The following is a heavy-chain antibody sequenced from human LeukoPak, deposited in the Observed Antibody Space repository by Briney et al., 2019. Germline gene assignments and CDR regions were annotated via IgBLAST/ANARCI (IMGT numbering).Heavy chain of an antibody. CDR1: GGSITSGDNY. J-gene: IGHJ3*02. CDR2: IFHTGTT. D-gene: IGHD4-17*01. CDR3: ARERLGEAPGDYLIHVFNI. Sequence: SQTLSLTCTVAGGSITSGDNYWSWIRQPPGKGLEWIGYIFHTGTTFNNPSLKSRVSISVDTSNNQFSLTLTSVTAADTAGEYCARERLGEAPGDYLIHVFNIWGKGTTVTVSS. V-gene: IGHV4-30-4*01.